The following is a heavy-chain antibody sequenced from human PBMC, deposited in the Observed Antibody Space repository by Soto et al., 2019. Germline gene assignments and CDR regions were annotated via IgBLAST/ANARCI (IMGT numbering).Heavy chain of an antibody. Sequence: SQTLSLTCAISGDSVSSNSAAWNWIRRSPSRGLEWLGRTYYRSKWYNDYAVSVKSRITINPDTSKNQFSLQLNSVTPEDTAVYYCARDRGSGWFYYYYGMDVWGQGTTVTVSS. D-gene: IGHD6-19*01. J-gene: IGHJ6*02. CDR1: GDSVSSNSAA. CDR3: ARDRGSGWFYYYYGMDV. CDR2: TYYRSKWYN. V-gene: IGHV6-1*01.